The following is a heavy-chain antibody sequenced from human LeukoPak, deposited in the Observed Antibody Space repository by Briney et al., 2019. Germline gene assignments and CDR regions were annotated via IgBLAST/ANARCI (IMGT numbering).Heavy chain of an antibody. D-gene: IGHD6-19*01. CDR3: ARDLDSSGWEGAFDL. V-gene: IGHV1-2*02. Sequence: ASVKVSCKASGYTFTGYYMHWVRQAPGQGLEWLGWINPNSGGTNYAQKFQGRVTMTRDTSISTAYMELSTLRSDDTAVYYCARDLDSSGWEGAFDLWGQGTMVTVSS. CDR2: INPNSGGT. J-gene: IGHJ3*01. CDR1: GYTFTGYY.